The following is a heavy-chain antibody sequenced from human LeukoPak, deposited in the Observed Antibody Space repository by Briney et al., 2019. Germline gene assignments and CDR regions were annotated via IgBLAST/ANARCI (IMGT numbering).Heavy chain of an antibody. Sequence: GGSLRLSCAASGSTFSDYYMSWIRQAPGKGLEWVSYISSSSYTNYADSVKGRFTISRDNAKNSLYLQMNSLRAEDTAVYYCARSRYSGYGGIDYWGQGTLVTVSS. CDR1: GSTFSDYY. J-gene: IGHJ4*02. CDR3: ARSRYSGYGGIDY. CDR2: ISSSSYT. V-gene: IGHV3-11*06. D-gene: IGHD5-12*01.